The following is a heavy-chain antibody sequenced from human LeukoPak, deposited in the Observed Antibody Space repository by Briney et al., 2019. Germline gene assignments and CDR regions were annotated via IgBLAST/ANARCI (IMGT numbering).Heavy chain of an antibody. CDR1: GGSVSSYY. J-gene: IGHJ4*02. CDR3: ARDSLGITAVGNY. Sequence: SETLSLTCTVSGGSVSSYYCSWIRQPAGKGLEWIGRIYGRGGTNYNPSLKSRVTMSLDTSKNQFSLKLTSVTAADTAVYYCARDSLGITAVGNYWDQGTLVTVSS. CDR2: IYGRGGT. V-gene: IGHV4-4*07. D-gene: IGHD6-13*01.